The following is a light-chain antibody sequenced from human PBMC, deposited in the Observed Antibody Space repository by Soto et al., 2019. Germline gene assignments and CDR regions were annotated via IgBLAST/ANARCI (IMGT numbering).Light chain of an antibody. V-gene: IGLV2-14*01. Sequence: QSALTQPASVSGSPGQSITISCTGTSSDVGGYNYVSWYQQHPGEAPKLIICEVINRPSGVSNRFSGSKSDNTASLTISGLQAEDEADYYCSSYTSRSTLVFGTGTKVTVL. J-gene: IGLJ1*01. CDR1: SSDVGGYNY. CDR3: SSYTSRSTLV. CDR2: EVI.